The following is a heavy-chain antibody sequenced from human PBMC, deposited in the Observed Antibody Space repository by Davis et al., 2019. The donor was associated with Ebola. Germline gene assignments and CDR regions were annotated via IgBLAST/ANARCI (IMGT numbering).Heavy chain of an antibody. CDR3: ARDYYGGMNYYYGMDV. CDR2: IKQDGSEK. D-gene: IGHD4-23*01. Sequence: GGSLRLSCAASGFTFSSYWMSWVRQAPGKGLEWVANIKQDGSEKYYVDSVKGRFTISRDSAKNSLYLQMNSLRAEDTAVYYCARDYYGGMNYYYGMDVWGQGTTVTVSS. V-gene: IGHV3-7*01. CDR1: GFTFSSYW. J-gene: IGHJ6*02.